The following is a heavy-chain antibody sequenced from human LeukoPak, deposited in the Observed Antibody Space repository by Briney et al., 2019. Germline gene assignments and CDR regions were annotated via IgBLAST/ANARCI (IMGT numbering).Heavy chain of an antibody. CDR1: GYTFTSYD. CDR2: MNPNSGNT. Sequence: ASVKVSCKASGYTFTSYDINWVRQATGQGLEWMGWMNPNSGNTGYAQKFQGRVTMTRNTSISTAYMELSSLRSEDTAVYYCAREGGYSSSFYYYYMDVWGKGTTVTVSS. J-gene: IGHJ6*03. CDR3: AREGGYSSSFYYYYMDV. D-gene: IGHD6-6*01. V-gene: IGHV1-8*01.